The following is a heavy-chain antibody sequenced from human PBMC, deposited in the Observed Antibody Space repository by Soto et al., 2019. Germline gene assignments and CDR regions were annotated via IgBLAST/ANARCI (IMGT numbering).Heavy chain of an antibody. Sequence: QVQLVQSGAEVKKPGSSVKVSCKASGGTFGSYAISCVRQAPGQGLEWMGGIIPIFGTANYAQKFQGRVTITAGESTSTAYMELSSLRSDDTAVYYCARDRGNWNVVGLFVYWGQGTLVTVSS. CDR3: ARDRGNWNVVGLFVY. CDR1: GGTFGSYA. J-gene: IGHJ4*02. CDR2: IIPIFGTA. D-gene: IGHD1-1*01. V-gene: IGHV1-69*12.